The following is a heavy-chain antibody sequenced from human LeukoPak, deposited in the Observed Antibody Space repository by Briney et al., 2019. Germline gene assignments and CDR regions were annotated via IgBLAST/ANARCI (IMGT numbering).Heavy chain of an antibody. J-gene: IGHJ6*03. D-gene: IGHD3-9*01. V-gene: IGHV3-30*18. Sequence: PGRSLRLSCAASGFTFSSYGMHWVRQAPGKGLEWVAVISYDGSNKYYADSVKGRFTISRDNSKNTLYLQMNSLRAEDTAVYYCAKDLYDLLRGYYYMDVWGKGTTVTVSS. CDR1: GFTFSSYG. CDR3: AKDLYDLLRGYYYMDV. CDR2: ISYDGSNK.